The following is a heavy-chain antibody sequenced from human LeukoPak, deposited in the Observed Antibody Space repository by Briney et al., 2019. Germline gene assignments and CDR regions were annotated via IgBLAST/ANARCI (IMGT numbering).Heavy chain of an antibody. D-gene: IGHD5-18*01. CDR2: IKQDGSVE. J-gene: IGHJ4*02. V-gene: IGHV3-7*01. Sequence: GGPLRLSCAASGFTFENYWMSWVRQVPRKGPEWVANIKQDGSVEHYLDSVKGRFTISRDNAKNSLFLQMNSPIAEDTAVYYCARWAGVTDQWGQGTLVTVSS. CDR1: GFTFENYW. CDR3: ARWAGVTDQ.